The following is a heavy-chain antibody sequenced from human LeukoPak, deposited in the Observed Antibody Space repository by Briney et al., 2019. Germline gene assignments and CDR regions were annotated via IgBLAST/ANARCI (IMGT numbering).Heavy chain of an antibody. Sequence: GVSVKVSCKASGGTFSSYAISWVRQAPGQGLEWMGGIIPIFGTANYAQKFQGRVTITADESTSTAYMELSSLRSEDTAVYYCARDGVDFWSSSRYYYYGMDVWGQGTTVTVSS. D-gene: IGHD3-3*01. CDR3: ARDGVDFWSSSRYYYYGMDV. CDR1: GGTFSSYA. CDR2: IIPIFGTA. V-gene: IGHV1-69*13. J-gene: IGHJ6*02.